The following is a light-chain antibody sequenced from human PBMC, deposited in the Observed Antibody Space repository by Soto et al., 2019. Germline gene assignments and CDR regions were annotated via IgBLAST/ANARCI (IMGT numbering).Light chain of an antibody. V-gene: IGKV3-15*01. J-gene: IGKJ1*01. CDR1: QSVSSN. CDR3: QQYNNWPPA. CDR2: GAS. Sequence: IVMTPSPSTLSVSPGERAPLSCRASQSVSSNLAWYQQKPGQAPRLLIYGASTRATGIPARFSGSGSGTEFTLTISSLQSEDFAVYYCQQYNNWPPAFGQGTKVDI.